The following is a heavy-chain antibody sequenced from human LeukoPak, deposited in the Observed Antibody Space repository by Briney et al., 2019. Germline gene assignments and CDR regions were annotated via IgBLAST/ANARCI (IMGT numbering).Heavy chain of an antibody. CDR2: ISSSGTLM. V-gene: IGHV3-48*03. J-gene: IGHJ4*02. CDR3: ARSITDYGDYDSPFFDD. D-gene: IGHD4-17*01. Sequence: GGSLRLSCAASGFTFSNYEMNWVRQAPGKGLEWVSYISSSGTLMFYSDSVKGRFTISRDNASVSLQMNSLRAEDTALYYCARSITDYGDYDSPFFDDWGQETLVTVSS. CDR1: GFTFSNYE.